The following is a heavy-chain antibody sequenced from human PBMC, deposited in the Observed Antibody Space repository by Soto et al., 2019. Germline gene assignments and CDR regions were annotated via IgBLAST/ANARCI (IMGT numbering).Heavy chain of an antibody. CDR3: AKILGSFSLRWYLDY. CDR2: ISGSGGST. CDR1: GFTFSSYA. V-gene: IGHV3-23*01. J-gene: IGHJ4*02. D-gene: IGHD4-17*01. Sequence: TVGSLRLSCAASGFTFSSYAMSWVRQAPGKGLEWVSAISGSGGSTYYADSVKGRFTIPRDNSKNTLYLQMNSLRAEDTAVYYCAKILGSFSLRWYLDYWGQGTLVTVSS.